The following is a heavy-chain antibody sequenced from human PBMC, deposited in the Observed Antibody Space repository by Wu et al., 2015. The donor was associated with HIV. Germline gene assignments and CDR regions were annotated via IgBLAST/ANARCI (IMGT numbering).Heavy chain of an antibody. CDR1: GYTFTSYG. Sequence: QVQLVQSGAEVKKPGASVKVSCKASGYTFTSYGISWVRQAPGQGLEWMGWISAYNGNTNYAQKLQGRVTMTTDTSTSTAYMELRSLRSDDTAVYYCARESISLGTMVRGGSNWFDPWGQGTLGHRLL. J-gene: IGHJ5*02. D-gene: IGHD3-10*01. CDR3: ARESISLGTMVRGGSNWFDP. CDR2: ISAYNGNT. V-gene: IGHV1-18*01.